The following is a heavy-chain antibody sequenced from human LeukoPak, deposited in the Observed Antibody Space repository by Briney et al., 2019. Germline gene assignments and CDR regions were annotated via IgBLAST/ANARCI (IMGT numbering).Heavy chain of an antibody. J-gene: IGHJ5*02. Sequence: SETLSLTCAVYGGSFSGYYWSWIRQPPGKGLEWIGEINHSGSTNYNPSLKSRVTISVDTSKNQFSLKLSSVTAADTAVYYCASAPIRITIFGVANNWFDPWGQGTLVTVSS. CDR3: ASAPIRITIFGVANNWFDP. V-gene: IGHV4-34*01. CDR2: INHSGST. CDR1: GGSFSGYY. D-gene: IGHD3-3*01.